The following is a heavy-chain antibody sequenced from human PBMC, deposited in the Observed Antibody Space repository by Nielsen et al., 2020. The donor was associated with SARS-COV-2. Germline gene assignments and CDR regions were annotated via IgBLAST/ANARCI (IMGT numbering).Heavy chain of an antibody. Sequence: GALRLSCAASGFTFSDYYMSWIRQAPGKGLEWVSYIGSSSSYTDYTDSVKGRFTISRDNAKNSLYLQMNSLRAEDTAVYYCARGGGIAAAGPDYWGQGTLVTVSS. J-gene: IGHJ4*02. D-gene: IGHD6-13*01. CDR2: IGSSSSYT. CDR1: GFTFSDYY. CDR3: ARGGGIAAAGPDY. V-gene: IGHV3-11*05.